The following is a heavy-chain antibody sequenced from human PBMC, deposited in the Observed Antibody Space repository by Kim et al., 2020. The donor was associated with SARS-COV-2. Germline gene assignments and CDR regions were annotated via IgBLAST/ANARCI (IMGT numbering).Heavy chain of an antibody. CDR1: GFTFSSYG. CDR2: ISYDGSNK. V-gene: IGHV3-30*18. CDR3: AKDTTRYSSLGY. D-gene: IGHD6-19*01. Sequence: GGSLRLSCAASGFTFSSYGMHWVRQAPGKGLEWVAVISYDGSNKYYADSVKGRFTISRDNSKNTLYLQMNSLRAEDTAVYYCAKDTTRYSSLGYWGQGTLVTVSS. J-gene: IGHJ4*02.